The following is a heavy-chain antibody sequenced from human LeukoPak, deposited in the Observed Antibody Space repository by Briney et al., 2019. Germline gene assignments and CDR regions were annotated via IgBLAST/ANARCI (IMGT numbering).Heavy chain of an antibody. CDR1: GITFNRYD. J-gene: IGHJ4*02. D-gene: IGHD6-13*01. V-gene: IGHV3-23*01. CDR3: AKEAIPQLSWDSWVEY. CDR2: ISGSGDKT. Sequence: AGGSLSLSCAASGITFNRYDMSWARHAPGKGLEWVSGISGSGDKTYYSDSVKGRFTISRHNSKNTLYPQMNSRRGEDRAVYYCAKEAIPQLSWDSWVEYWGGGTMVTVS.